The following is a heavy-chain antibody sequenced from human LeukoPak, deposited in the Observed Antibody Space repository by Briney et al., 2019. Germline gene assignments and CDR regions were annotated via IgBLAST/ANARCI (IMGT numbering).Heavy chain of an antibody. J-gene: IGHJ4*02. CDR3: AKDYGGSSLFDY. CDR1: GFAFSSYA. D-gene: IGHD1-26*01. Sequence: GGSLRLSCAASGFAFSSYAMSWVRQAPGKGLEWVSGITVSGGPTYYADSVKGRLAISRDNSKNTLYLQMNNLRDEDTAVYYCAKDYGGSSLFDYWGQGTLVTVSS. V-gene: IGHV3-23*01. CDR2: ITVSGGPT.